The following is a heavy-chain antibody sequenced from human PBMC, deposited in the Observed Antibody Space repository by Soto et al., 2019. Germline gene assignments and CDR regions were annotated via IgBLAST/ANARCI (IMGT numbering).Heavy chain of an antibody. J-gene: IGHJ6*02. Sequence: ASVKVSCKASGYTFTGYYMHWVRQAPGQGLEWMGWINPNSGGTNYAQKFQGRVTMTRDTSISTAYMELSRLRSDDTAVYYCAREVRSRSDYYGMDVWGQGTTVTVSS. CDR3: AREVRSRSDYYGMDV. D-gene: IGHD3-10*01. CDR2: INPNSGGT. V-gene: IGHV1-2*02. CDR1: GYTFTGYY.